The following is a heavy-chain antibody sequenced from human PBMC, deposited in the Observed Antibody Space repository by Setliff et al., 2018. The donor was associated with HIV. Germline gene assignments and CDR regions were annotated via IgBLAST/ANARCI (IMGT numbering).Heavy chain of an antibody. CDR1: GFTFSDYY. CDR2: ISSSGSTI. J-gene: IGHJ5*02. V-gene: IGHV3-11*04. Sequence: GGSLRLSCAASGFTFSDYYMSWIRQAPGKGLEWVSYISSSGSTIYYADSVKGRFTISRDNAKNSLYLQMNSLRAEDTAVYYCAKVGSTTLSYNWFDPWAREPWSPSPQ. CDR3: AKVGSTTLSYNWFDP. D-gene: IGHD1-26*01.